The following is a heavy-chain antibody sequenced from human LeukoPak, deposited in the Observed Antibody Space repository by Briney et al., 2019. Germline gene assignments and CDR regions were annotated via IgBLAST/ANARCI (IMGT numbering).Heavy chain of an antibody. D-gene: IGHD3-22*01. CDR2: INPSGGST. CDR3: AREERGSDSSGYSSPLYYFDY. Sequence: ASVKVSCKASGYTFTSYYMHWVRQAPGQGLEWMGIINPSGGSTSYAQKFQGRVTMTRDTSTSTVYMELSSLRSEDTAVYYCAREERGSDSSGYSSPLYYFDYWGQGTLVTVSS. V-gene: IGHV1-46*01. CDR1: GYTFTSYY. J-gene: IGHJ4*02.